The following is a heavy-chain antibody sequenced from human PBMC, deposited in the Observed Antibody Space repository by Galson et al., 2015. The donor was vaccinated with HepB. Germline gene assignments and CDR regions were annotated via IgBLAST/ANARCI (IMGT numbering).Heavy chain of an antibody. CDR1: GGSISSGGYY. CDR2: IYYSGST. V-gene: IGHV4-31*03. J-gene: IGHJ4*02. Sequence: TLSLTCTVSGGSISSGGYYWSWIRQHPGKGLEWIGYIYYSGSTYYNPSLKSRVTISVDTSKNQFSLKLSSVTAADTAVYYCAAHYDSSGYYNDYWGQGTLVTVSS. CDR3: AAHYDSSGYYNDY. D-gene: IGHD3-22*01.